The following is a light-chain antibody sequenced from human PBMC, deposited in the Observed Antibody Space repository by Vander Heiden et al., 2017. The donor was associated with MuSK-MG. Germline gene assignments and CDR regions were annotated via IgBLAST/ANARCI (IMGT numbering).Light chain of an antibody. Sequence: QSALTQPPSASGSPGPSVPISCTGTSSDVGAYIFVSCYPPHPGQAPPLIIYRVTKRPSGVPARFSGSKSVNTASLTFSGLTPEDEADYYCGAYAGKKVVVFGGGTKLTVL. CDR1: SSDVGAYIF. CDR3: GAYAGKKVVV. V-gene: IGLV2-8*01. J-gene: IGLJ2*01. CDR2: RVT.